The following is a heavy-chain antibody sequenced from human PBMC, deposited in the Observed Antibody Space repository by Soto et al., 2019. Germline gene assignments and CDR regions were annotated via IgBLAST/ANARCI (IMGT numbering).Heavy chain of an antibody. V-gene: IGHV4-4*07. Sequence: AETRSLTCSVAGGSSNTFYWSWARQPAGKGLEWIGRIFSSGSTSFNPSLESRVAMSVDTSKNHFSLNLSSVTAADMAVYYCAREGSYSAYNFAHGIQLWSFDFWGQGALVTVSS. CDR2: IFSSGST. J-gene: IGHJ4*02. CDR1: GGSSNTFY. D-gene: IGHD5-12*01. CDR3: AREGSYSAYNFAHGIQLWSFDF.